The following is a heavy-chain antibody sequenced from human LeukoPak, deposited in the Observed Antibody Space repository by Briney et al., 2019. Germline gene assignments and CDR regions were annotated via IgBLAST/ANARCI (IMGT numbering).Heavy chain of an antibody. V-gene: IGHV4-61*09. CDR3: ARVRSSDYDSSGYYYTPKYYFDY. D-gene: IGHD3-22*01. Sequence: PSETLSLTCTVSGGSISSGSYCWSWIRQPAGKGLEWIGHIHTSGNTNYNPSLKSRVTISVDTSKNQFSLMLSSLTAADTAVYYCARVRSSDYDSSGYYYTPKYYFDYWGQGTLVTVSS. CDR2: IHTSGNT. CDR1: GGSISSGSYC. J-gene: IGHJ4*02.